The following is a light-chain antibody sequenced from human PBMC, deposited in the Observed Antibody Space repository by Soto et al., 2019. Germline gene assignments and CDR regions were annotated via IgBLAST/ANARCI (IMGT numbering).Light chain of an antibody. J-gene: IGKJ1*01. CDR2: GAS. CDR3: QKYDSAPWT. V-gene: IGKV1-27*01. Sequence: DIQMTQSPSPLSASVGDRVTITCRASQGISNYLAWYQQKPGKVPKLLIYGASTLQSGVPPRFSGRASGTDFTLTISSLQPEYVATYFCQKYDSAPWTFGQGTKVEIK. CDR1: QGISNY.